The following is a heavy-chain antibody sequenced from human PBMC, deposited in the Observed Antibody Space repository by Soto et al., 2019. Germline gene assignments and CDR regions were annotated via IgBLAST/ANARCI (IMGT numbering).Heavy chain of an antibody. V-gene: IGHV1-69*15. CDR2: IIPIFGTT. Sequence: QVQLVQSGAEVKKPGSSVKVSCKASGGTFSNYAITWVRQAPGQGLEWVGRIIPIFGTTNVAQKFQGRVTITADESTTTANMELSGLRSDDTAVYYCAKDGGADAYFGNWLDPWGQGTLVTVSS. J-gene: IGHJ5*02. CDR1: GGTFSNYA. CDR3: AKDGGADAYFGNWLDP. D-gene: IGHD1-26*01.